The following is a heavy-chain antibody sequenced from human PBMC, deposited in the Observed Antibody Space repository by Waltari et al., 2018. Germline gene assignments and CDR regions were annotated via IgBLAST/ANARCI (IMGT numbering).Heavy chain of an antibody. D-gene: IGHD2-15*01. CDR3: ARRDCSGGTCYFDY. Sequence: QVQLQESGPGLVKPSETLSLTCSVSGGSISNDYWTWIRQPPGQGLEWIGHLYQSGSTTSNPSLKSPLTISVYTSKNQFSLRLTSLTAADTAVYYCARRDCSGGTCYFDYWGQGTLVTVSS. CDR2: LYQSGST. J-gene: IGHJ4*02. V-gene: IGHV4-59*08. CDR1: GGSISNDY.